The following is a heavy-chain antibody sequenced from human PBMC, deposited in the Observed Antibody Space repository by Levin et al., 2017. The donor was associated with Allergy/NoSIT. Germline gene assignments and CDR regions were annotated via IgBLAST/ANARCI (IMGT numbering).Heavy chain of an antibody. CDR1: GFTFSRYD. Sequence: GGSLRLSCAASGFTFSRYDMHWVRHVTGKGLEWVSSIGTAGDTYYPGSVKGRFTISRENAKNSFYLQMNSLRAGDTAVYYCARPDEGGMDVWGQGTTVTVSS. J-gene: IGHJ6*02. V-gene: IGHV3-13*01. CDR2: IGTAGDT. CDR3: ARPDEGGMDV.